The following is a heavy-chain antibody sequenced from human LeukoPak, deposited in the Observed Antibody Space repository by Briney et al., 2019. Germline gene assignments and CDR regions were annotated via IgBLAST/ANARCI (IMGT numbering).Heavy chain of an antibody. CDR1: GYSISSGYY. Sequence: PSETLSLTCAVSGYSISSGYYWGWIRQPPGKGLEWNGSIYHSGSTYYNPSLKSRVTISVDTSKNQFSLKLSSVTAADTAVYYCASQGQTYYDFWSGYQFDYWGQGTLVTVSS. CDR2: IYHSGST. D-gene: IGHD3-3*01. J-gene: IGHJ4*02. V-gene: IGHV4-38-2*01. CDR3: ASQGQTYYDFWSGYQFDY.